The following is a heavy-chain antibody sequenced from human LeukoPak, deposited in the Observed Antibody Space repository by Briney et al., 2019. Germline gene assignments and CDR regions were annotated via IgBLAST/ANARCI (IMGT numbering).Heavy chain of an antibody. CDR1: GGTFSSYT. D-gene: IGHD3-10*01. CDR3: ASSGRTMNWFDP. J-gene: IGHJ5*02. CDR2: IIPILGIA. V-gene: IGHV1-69*02. Sequence: SVKVSCKASGGTFSSYTISWMRQAPGQGLEWMGRIIPILGIANYAQKFQGRVTITADKSTSTAYMELSSLRSEDTAVYYCASSGRTMNWFDPWGQGTLVTVSS.